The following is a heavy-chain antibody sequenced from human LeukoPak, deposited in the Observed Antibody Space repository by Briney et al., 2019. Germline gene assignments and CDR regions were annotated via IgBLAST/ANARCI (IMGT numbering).Heavy chain of an antibody. V-gene: IGHV3-30*04. D-gene: IGHD6-6*01. CDR1: GFSFTNYI. CDR2: ISDDGSNK. Sequence: GGSLRLSCAASGFSFTNYIVHWVRQAPGKGLEWVALISDDGSNKYYADSVKGRFTISRDNAKNTLYLQMSSLRSEDTAVYYCARTYGSSADAFDIWAKGKWSPSLQ. CDR3: ARTYGSSADAFDI. J-gene: IGHJ3*02.